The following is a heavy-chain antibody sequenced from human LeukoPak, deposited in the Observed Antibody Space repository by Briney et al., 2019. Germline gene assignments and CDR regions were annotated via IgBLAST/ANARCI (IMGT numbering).Heavy chain of an antibody. CDR1: GGSISSGGYY. CDR3: ARTTVTDAFDI. V-gene: IGHV4-31*03. CDR2: IYYSGST. Sequence: SETLSLSCTVSGGSISSGGYYWSWIRQHPGKGLEWIGYIYYSGSTYYNPSLKSRVTISVDTSKNQFSLKLSSVIAADTAVYYCARTTVTDAFDIWGQGTMVTVSS. D-gene: IGHD4-17*01. J-gene: IGHJ3*02.